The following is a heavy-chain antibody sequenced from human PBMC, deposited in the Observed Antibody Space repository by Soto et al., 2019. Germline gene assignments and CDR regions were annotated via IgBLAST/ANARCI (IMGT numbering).Heavy chain of an antibody. CDR3: VGDGKIRNYYY. CDR1: GGSISITPHY. V-gene: IGHV4-39*01. D-gene: IGHD1-7*01. CDR2: ISNSGTT. Sequence: QLQLQESGPGLVRPSETLSLTCTVSGGSISITPHYWGWIRQPPGKGLAWIGSISNSGTTYYNPSLKSRVTISVDTSKNQFSLKLTSVTAADTAIYYCVGDGKIRNYYYWGQGTLVTVSS. J-gene: IGHJ4*02.